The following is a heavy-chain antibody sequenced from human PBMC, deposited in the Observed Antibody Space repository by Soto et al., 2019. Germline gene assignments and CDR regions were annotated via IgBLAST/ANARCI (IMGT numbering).Heavy chain of an antibody. D-gene: IGHD1-1*01. CDR1: GFTFSSYG. Sequence: EVQLVESGGGLVQPGGSLRLSCAASGFTFSSYGMNWVRQAPGKGLEWVSYISSSSSTIYYADSVKGRFTISRDNDKNTLYLQMNSLRAEDKAVYYCATERGNDGDHYYYYYMDVWGKGTTVTVSS. CDR2: ISSSSSTI. V-gene: IGHV3-48*01. CDR3: ATERGNDGDHYYYYYMDV. J-gene: IGHJ6*03.